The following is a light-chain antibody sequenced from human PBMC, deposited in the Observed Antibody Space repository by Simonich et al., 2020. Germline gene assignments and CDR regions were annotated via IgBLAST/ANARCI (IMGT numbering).Light chain of an antibody. Sequence: DIVMTQSPDSLAVSLGERATINCKSSQSVLYNSNNKNYLAWYQQKPGQPPKLLIYLESTRESGVPDRFSGSGSGTDFTLTISSLQAEDVAVYYCQQYYSTPQTFGQGTKVEIK. CDR2: LES. V-gene: IGKV4-1*01. CDR3: QQYYSTPQT. CDR1: QSVLYNSNNKNY. J-gene: IGKJ1*01.